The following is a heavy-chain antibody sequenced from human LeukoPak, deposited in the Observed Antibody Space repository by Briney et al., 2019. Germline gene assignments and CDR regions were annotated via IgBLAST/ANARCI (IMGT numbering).Heavy chain of an antibody. CDR2: INPNSGGT. J-gene: IGHJ3*02. CDR3: ARRSVIVVITPTDDAFDI. Sequence: ASVKVSCKASGYTFTGYYMHWVRQAPGQGLEWMGWINPNSGGTNYAQTFQDRVTMTRDTSISTAYMQLSRLGFDDTAIYYCARRSVIVVITPTDDAFDIWGQGTMVTVSS. D-gene: IGHD3-22*01. CDR1: GYTFTGYY. V-gene: IGHV1-2*02.